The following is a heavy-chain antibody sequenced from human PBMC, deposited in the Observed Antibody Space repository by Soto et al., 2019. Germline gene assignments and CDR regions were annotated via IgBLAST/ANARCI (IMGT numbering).Heavy chain of an antibody. J-gene: IGHJ6*02. Sequence: TGESLKISCKGSGYSFTSYWISWVRQMPGKGLEWMGRIDPSDSYTNYSPSFQGHVTISADKSISTAYLQWSSLKASDTAMYYCARPVAAMRDNGMDVWGQGTTVTVSS. V-gene: IGHV5-10-1*01. CDR1: GYSFTSYW. D-gene: IGHD2-2*01. CDR2: IDPSDSYT. CDR3: ARPVAAMRDNGMDV.